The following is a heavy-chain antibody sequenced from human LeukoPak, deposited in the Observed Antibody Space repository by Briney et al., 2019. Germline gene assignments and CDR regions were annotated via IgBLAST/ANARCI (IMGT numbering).Heavy chain of an antibody. CDR2: IKQDGAEK. V-gene: IGHV3-7*01. Sequence: GGSLRLSCAASGFTVSSNYMSWVRQAPGKGLEWVANIKQDGAEKYNVDSVKGRFTISRDNAKSSLYLQMNSLRAEDTAVYYCASPYCSSTSCSTLHDFWGQGTLVTVSS. J-gene: IGHJ4*02. D-gene: IGHD2-2*01. CDR1: GFTVSSNY. CDR3: ASPYCSSTSCSTLHDF.